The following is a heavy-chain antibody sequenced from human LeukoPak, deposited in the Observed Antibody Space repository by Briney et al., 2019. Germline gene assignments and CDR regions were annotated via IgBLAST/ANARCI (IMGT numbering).Heavy chain of an antibody. CDR3: ARQLNSGSYWLRNWFDP. Sequence: PGESLKISCKGSGYIFTSYWIGWVRPLPGKGLEGMGIIYPGDSDTRYSPSFQGQVTISADKSISTAYLQWSSLKASDTAMYYCARQLNSGSYWLRNWFDPWGQGTLVTVSS. CDR2: IYPGDSDT. J-gene: IGHJ5*02. V-gene: IGHV5-51*01. CDR1: GYIFTSYW. D-gene: IGHD3-10*01.